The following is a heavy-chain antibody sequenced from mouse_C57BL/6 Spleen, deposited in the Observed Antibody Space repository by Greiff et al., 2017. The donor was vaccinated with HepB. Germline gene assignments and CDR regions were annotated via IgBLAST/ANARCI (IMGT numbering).Heavy chain of an antibody. CDR3: ARGCFNYDYDGFAY. Sequence: VQLQQSGAELMKPGASVKLSCKATGYTFTGYWIEWVKQRPGHGLEWIGEILPGSGSTNYNEKFKGKATFTADTSSNTAYMQLSSLTTEDSDIYYCARGCFNYDYDGFAYWGQGTLVTVSA. CDR2: ILPGSGST. V-gene: IGHV1-9*01. CDR1: GYTFTGYW. J-gene: IGHJ3*01. D-gene: IGHD2-4*01.